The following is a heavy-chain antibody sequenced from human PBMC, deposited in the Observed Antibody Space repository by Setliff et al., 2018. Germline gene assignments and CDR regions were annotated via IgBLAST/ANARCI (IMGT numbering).Heavy chain of an antibody. V-gene: IGHV4-59*01. J-gene: IGHJ4*02. CDR3: VRESRSTWYRRDF. Sequence: SETLSLTCTVSGDSISSYYWSWIRQPPGKGLEWIGYIYYSGSTNYNPSLKSRVTMSVATFENHFSLKLNSLTAADTAVYYCVRESRSTWYRRDFWGQGTLVTVSS. D-gene: IGHD6-13*01. CDR2: IYYSGST. CDR1: GDSISSYY.